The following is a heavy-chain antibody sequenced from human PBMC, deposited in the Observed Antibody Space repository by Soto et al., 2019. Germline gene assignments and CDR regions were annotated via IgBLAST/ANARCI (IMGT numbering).Heavy chain of an antibody. CDR2: IIPIFRTP. V-gene: IGHV1-69*12. CDR1: GGTFNTYA. J-gene: IGHJ6*02. Sequence: QVQLVQSGAEVKKPGASVKVSCKASGGTFNTYAISWVRQAPGQGLEWMGGIIPIFRTPDYAQKFQGRVTIIAAESTSTAYMELSSLRSADRAVYYCARDKERQRLGGNYYSATDVWGQGTTVTVSS. CDR3: ARDKERQRLGGNYYSATDV. D-gene: IGHD5-12*01.